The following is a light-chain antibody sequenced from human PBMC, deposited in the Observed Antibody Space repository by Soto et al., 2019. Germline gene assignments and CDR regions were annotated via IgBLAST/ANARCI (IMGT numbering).Light chain of an antibody. CDR2: DVS. V-gene: IGLV2-11*01. CDR1: SSDVGAYNY. J-gene: IGLJ3*02. CDR3: CSYAGSYTLWV. Sequence: QSALTQPRSVSGSPGQSVPISCTGTSSDVGAYNYVSWYQQHPGKAPKLIIYDVSKRPSGVPDRFSGSKSGNTASLTIPGLQADDEADYYCCSYAGSYTLWVFGGGTKLTVL.